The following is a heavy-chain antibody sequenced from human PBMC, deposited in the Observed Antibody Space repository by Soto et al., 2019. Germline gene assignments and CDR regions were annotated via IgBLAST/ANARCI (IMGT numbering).Heavy chain of an antibody. J-gene: IGHJ4*02. Sequence: EVQLVESGGGLVQPGGSLRLSCAASGFTFSRYWMSWVRQAPRKGLEWVSRINSDGSSTSYADSVKGRFTISRDNAKNTLYLQMNSLRAEDTAVYYCARSREVPAAFLWGQGTLVTVSS. D-gene: IGHD2-2*01. CDR3: ARSREVPAAFL. CDR2: INSDGSST. V-gene: IGHV3-74*02. CDR1: GFTFSRYW.